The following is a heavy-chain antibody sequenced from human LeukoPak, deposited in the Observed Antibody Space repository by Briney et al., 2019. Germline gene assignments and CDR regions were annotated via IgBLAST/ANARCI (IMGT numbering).Heavy chain of an antibody. J-gene: IGHJ4*02. D-gene: IGHD2-15*01. CDR2: ISSSSSTI. V-gene: IGHV3-48*01. CDR3: AKGPHIVVVVAASDY. Sequence: GGSLRLSCAASGFTFSSYSMNWVRQAPGKGLEWVSYISSSSSTIYYADSVKGRFTISRDNAKNSLYLQMNSLRAEDTAVYYCAKGPHIVVVVAASDYWGQGTLVTVSS. CDR1: GFTFSSYS.